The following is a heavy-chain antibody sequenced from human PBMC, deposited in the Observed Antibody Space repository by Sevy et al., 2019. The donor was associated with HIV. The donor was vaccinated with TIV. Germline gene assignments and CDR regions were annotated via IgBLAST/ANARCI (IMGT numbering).Heavy chain of an antibody. CDR1: GLTVSSNY. CDR2: IYSGGST. Sequence: GGSLRLSCAASGLTVSSNYMSWVRQAPGKGLEWVSVIYSGGSTYYADSVKGRFTISRDNSKNTLYLQMNSLRAEDTAVYYCAREGWYYHSSGSVYYYYGMDVWGQGTTVTVSS. J-gene: IGHJ6*02. CDR3: AREGWYYHSSGSVYYYYGMDV. D-gene: IGHD3-22*01. V-gene: IGHV3-53*01.